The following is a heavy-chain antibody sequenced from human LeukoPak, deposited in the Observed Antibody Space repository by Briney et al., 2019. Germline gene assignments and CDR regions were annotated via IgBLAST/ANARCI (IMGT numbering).Heavy chain of an antibody. D-gene: IGHD1-26*01. V-gene: IGHV3-30-3*01. Sequence: GGSLRLSCAASGFTFSGYAMHWVRQAPGKGLEWVAVISYDGSNKYYADSVKGRFTISRDNSKNTLYLQMNSLRAEDTAVYYCARVRGSHIDYWGQGTLVTVSS. CDR3: ARVRGSHIDY. J-gene: IGHJ4*02. CDR2: ISYDGSNK. CDR1: GFTFSGYA.